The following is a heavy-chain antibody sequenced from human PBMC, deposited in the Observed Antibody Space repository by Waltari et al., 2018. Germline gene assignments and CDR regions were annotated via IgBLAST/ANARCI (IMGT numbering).Heavy chain of an antibody. CDR3: ARDPNPGDSGYPYYFDY. CDR1: GFTFSSYS. V-gene: IGHV3-21*01. Sequence: EVQLVESGGGLVKPGGSLRLSCAASGFTFSSYSMNWVRQAPGKGLEWVSSISSSSSYIYYADAVKGRFTISRDNAKNSLYLQMNSLRAEDTAVYYCARDPNPGDSGYPYYFDYWGQGTLVTVSS. J-gene: IGHJ4*02. CDR2: ISSSSSYI. D-gene: IGHD5-12*01.